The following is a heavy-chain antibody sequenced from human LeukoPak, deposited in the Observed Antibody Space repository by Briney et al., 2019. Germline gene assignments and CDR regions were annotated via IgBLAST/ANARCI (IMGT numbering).Heavy chain of an antibody. J-gene: IGHJ5*02. Sequence: SETLSLTCTVSGGSVSSYYWSWIRQPPGKGLEWIGYIYYSGSTNYNPSLKSRVTISVDTSKIQFSLKLSSVTAADTAVYYCARWYYDFWSGYMSHTNVGWFDPWGQGTLVTVSS. V-gene: IGHV4-59*02. CDR2: IYYSGST. CDR3: ARWYYDFWSGYMSHTNVGWFDP. CDR1: GGSVSSYY. D-gene: IGHD3-3*01.